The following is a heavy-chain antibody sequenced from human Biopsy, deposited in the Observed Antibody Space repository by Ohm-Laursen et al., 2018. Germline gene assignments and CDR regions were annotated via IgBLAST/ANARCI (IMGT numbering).Heavy chain of an antibody. CDR3: ARHPTGFWFDP. CDR2: IFYSGIT. CDR1: GGSVSSNVAY. Sequence: TLSLTCTLSGGSVSSNVAYWAWIRQPPGKGLESIGSIFYSGITYYNPSLQSRVTMSVDTSKNQFSLNLTSVTAADTAVYYCARHPTGFWFDPWGQGTLVIVSS. J-gene: IGHJ5*02. V-gene: IGHV4-39*01.